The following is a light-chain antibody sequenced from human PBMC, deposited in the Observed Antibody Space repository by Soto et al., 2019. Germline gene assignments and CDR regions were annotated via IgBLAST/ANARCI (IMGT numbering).Light chain of an antibody. CDR3: HQRQSWPRT. Sequence: IVLTHSPATLSAFPCYRFTLSFRASQALNTRLAWYQHKPGQAPRLLIYLTSNRAAGVPARFSAWGSETDFTLTISDVEPEDFAVYYCHQRQSWPRTFGQGTKVDI. CDR1: QALNTR. J-gene: IGKJ1*01. CDR2: LTS. V-gene: IGKV3-11*01.